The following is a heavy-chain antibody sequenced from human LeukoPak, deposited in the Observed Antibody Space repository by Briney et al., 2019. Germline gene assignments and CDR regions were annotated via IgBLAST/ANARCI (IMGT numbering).Heavy chain of an antibody. Sequence: PGGSLRLSCAASGFTFSSYWMSWVRQAPGKGLEWVANIKQDGSEKYYVDSVKGRFTISRDNAKNSLYLQMNSLRAEDTAVYYCAKDPQGMRFGELFSFYWGQGTLVTVSS. D-gene: IGHD3-10*01. CDR1: GFTFSSYW. CDR3: AKDPQGMRFGELFSFY. J-gene: IGHJ4*02. V-gene: IGHV3-7*01. CDR2: IKQDGSEK.